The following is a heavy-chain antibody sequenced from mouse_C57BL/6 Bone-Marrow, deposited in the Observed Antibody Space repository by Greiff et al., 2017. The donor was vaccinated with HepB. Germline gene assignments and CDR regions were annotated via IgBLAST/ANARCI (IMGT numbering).Heavy chain of an antibody. J-gene: IGHJ3*01. CDR3: ARYEGWLLSFAY. CDR1: GYTFTSYW. V-gene: IGHV1-52*01. CDR2: IDPSDSET. D-gene: IGHD2-3*01. Sequence: QVQLQQSGAELVRPGSSVKLSCKASGYTFTSYWMHWVKQRPIQGLEWIGNIDPSDSETHYNQKFKDKATLTVDKSSSTAYMQLSSLTSEDSAVYYCARYEGWLLSFAYWGQGTLVTVSA.